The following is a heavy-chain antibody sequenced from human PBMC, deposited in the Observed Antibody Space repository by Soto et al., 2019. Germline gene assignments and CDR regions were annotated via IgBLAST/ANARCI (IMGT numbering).Heavy chain of an antibody. D-gene: IGHD6-6*01. V-gene: IGHV5-51*01. J-gene: IGHJ5*01. Sequence: GESLKISCQTSAYTFTSYWIGWVRQMPVGGLEWLCLIFPRDLAVRYSPSFEGQVTSSADRTTATAFLQWSALEASESALYFCARLVPLRRPIDSWGRGT. CDR1: AYTFTSYW. CDR2: IFPRDLAV. CDR3: ARLVPLRRPIDS.